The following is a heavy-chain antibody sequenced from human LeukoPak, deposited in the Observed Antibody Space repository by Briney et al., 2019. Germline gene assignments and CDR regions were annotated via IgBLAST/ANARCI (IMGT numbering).Heavy chain of an antibody. Sequence: PSETLSLTCSVSGASIRDYYWTWIRQPPGKRLQWIGSIPHSGSTKYNPSLNSRVSISIDTSRDQFSLKLRSVTAADTAVYYCAREPRYYRDSYYSYMDVWGKGTTVTVSS. CDR1: GASIRDYY. J-gene: IGHJ6*03. CDR2: IPHSGST. V-gene: IGHV4-59*01. D-gene: IGHD3-22*01. CDR3: AREPRYYRDSYYSYMDV.